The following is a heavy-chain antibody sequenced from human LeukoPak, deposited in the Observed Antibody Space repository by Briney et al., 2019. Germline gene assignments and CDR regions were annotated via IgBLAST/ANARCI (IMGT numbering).Heavy chain of an antibody. CDR2: IYYSGST. CDR3: ARLQDYDFWSGYPMGGFDY. D-gene: IGHD3-3*01. V-gene: IGHV4-39*01. CDR1: GGSISSSSYY. Sequence: PSETLSLTCTVSGGSISSSSYYWGWIRQPPGKGLEWIGSIYYSGSTYYNPSLKSRVTISVDTSKNQFSLKLSSVTAADTAVYYCARLQDYDFWSGYPMGGFDYWGQGTLVTVSS. J-gene: IGHJ4*02.